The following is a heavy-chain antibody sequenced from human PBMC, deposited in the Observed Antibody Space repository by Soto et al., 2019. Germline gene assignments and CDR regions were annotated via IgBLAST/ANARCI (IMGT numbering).Heavy chain of an antibody. J-gene: IGHJ4*02. CDR1: GFRFNIYS. CDR2: ITSDTNTI. Sequence: EVQLVESGGGLVQPGGSLRLTCVASGFRFNIYSMTWIRQAPGKGLEWSSYITSDTNTIKYADSVKGRFTISRDNVKNLVYLQMNSLRDEDTAVYFCARSVEGHFDYWGQGAVVTVSS. V-gene: IGHV3-48*02. CDR3: ARSVEGHFDY. D-gene: IGHD6-19*01.